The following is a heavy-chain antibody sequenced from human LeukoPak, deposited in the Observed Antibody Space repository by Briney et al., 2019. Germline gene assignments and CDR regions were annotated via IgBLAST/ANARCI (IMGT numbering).Heavy chain of an antibody. J-gene: IGHJ5*02. CDR3: ARERHGITIFGVVITPFDP. CDR2: INPNSGGT. Sequence: GASVKVSCKASGYTFTGYYMHWVRQAPGQGLEWMGWINPNSGGTNYAQKFQGRVTMTRDTSTSTVYMELSSLRSEDTAVYYCARERHGITIFGVVITPFDPWGQGTLVTVSS. V-gene: IGHV1-2*02. D-gene: IGHD3-3*01. CDR1: GYTFTGYY.